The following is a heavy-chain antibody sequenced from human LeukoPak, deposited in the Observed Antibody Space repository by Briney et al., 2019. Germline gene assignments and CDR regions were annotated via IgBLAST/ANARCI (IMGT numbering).Heavy chain of an antibody. CDR3: ARRPVEMATIGVFDY. V-gene: IGHV5-51*01. J-gene: IGHJ4*02. Sequence: GESLKISCKGSGYSFTSYWIGWVRQMPGKGLEWMGIIYPGDSDTRYSPSFQGQVTISADKSISTAYLQWSSLKASDTAMYYCARRPVEMATIGVFDYWGQRTLVTVSS. CDR2: IYPGDSDT. D-gene: IGHD5-24*01. CDR1: GYSFTSYW.